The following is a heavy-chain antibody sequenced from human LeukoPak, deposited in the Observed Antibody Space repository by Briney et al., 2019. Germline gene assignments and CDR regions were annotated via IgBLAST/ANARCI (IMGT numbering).Heavy chain of an antibody. Sequence: SETLSLTCAVYGGSFSDGYYWTWIRQPPGKGLEWSGEINHSGNTNYNPSLKSRATISVGTSKSQFSLKLGSVTTADTAVYYCANALPRRPFDMWGQGTVVTVSS. CDR3: ANALPRRPFDM. J-gene: IGHJ3*02. CDR1: GGSFSDGYY. V-gene: IGHV4-34*01. CDR2: INHSGNT.